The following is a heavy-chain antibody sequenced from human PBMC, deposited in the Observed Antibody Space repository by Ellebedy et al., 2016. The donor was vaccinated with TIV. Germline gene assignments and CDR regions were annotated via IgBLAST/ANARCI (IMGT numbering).Heavy chain of an antibody. CDR2: ISGSDGST. CDR1: GFSFSNYA. D-gene: IGHD3-22*01. V-gene: IGHV3-23*01. CDR3: ARRSSGWSFDY. Sequence: GESLKISCAASGFSFSNYAMNWVRQAPGKGLEWVSVISGSDGSTYYANSVKGRFTISRDNSKDTVYLQMNSLRAEDTAVYYCARRSSGWSFDYWGQGTLVTVSS. J-gene: IGHJ4*01.